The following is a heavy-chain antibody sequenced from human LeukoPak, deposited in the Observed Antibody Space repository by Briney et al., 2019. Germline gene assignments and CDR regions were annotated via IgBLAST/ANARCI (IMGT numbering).Heavy chain of an antibody. Sequence: GGSLRLSCAASGFTFSNYAISWVRQAPGKGLEWVSAISGSAGSTYYADSVKGRFTISRDNSKNTLYLQMNSLRAEDTAVYYCAKDPGSGVRGWFDPWGQGTLVTVSS. CDR2: ISGSAGST. J-gene: IGHJ5*02. D-gene: IGHD3-10*01. CDR1: GFTFSNYA. CDR3: AKDPGSGVRGWFDP. V-gene: IGHV3-23*01.